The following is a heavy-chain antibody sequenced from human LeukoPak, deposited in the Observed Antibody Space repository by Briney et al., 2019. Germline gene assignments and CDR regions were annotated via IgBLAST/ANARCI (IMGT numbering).Heavy chain of an antibody. V-gene: IGHV4-34*01. CDR2: INHSGST. Sequence: SETLSLTCAVYGGSFSGYYWSWIRQPPGKGLEWIGDINHSGSTNYNPSLKSRVTISVDTSKNQFSLKLSSVTAADTAVYYCARARTPLTYYYYYMDVWGKGTTVTVSS. CDR1: GGSFSGYY. CDR3: ARARTPLTYYYYYMDV. J-gene: IGHJ6*03.